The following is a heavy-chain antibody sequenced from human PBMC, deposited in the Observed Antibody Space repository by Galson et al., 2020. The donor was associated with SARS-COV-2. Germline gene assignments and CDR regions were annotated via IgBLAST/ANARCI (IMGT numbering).Heavy chain of an antibody. V-gene: IGHV1-69*01. CDR3: ARGWGYERAFDY. J-gene: IGHJ4*02. CDR1: GGPLRSYA. CDR2: LIPIFGTA. D-gene: IGHD3-16*01. Sequence: KISCKASGGPLRSYAISWVRQAPGQGLEWMGGLIPIFGTAKYAQNFQGRVTITADESTNTAFMELSSLRSEDTAVYYCARGWGYERAFDYWGQGTLVTVSS.